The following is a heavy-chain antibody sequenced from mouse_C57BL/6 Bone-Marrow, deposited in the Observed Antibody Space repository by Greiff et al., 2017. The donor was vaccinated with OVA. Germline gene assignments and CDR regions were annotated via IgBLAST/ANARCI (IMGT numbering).Heavy chain of an antibody. CDR2: IRLKSDNYAT. D-gene: IGHD4-1*01. CDR1: GFTFSNYW. J-gene: IGHJ2*01. Sequence: EVKLVESGGGLVQPGGSMKLSCVASGFTFSNYWMNWVRQSPEQGLEWVAQIRLKSDNYATHYAESVKGRFTISRDDSKSSVYLQMNNLRAEDTGIYYCTGRLGVDYWGQGTTLTVSS. CDR3: TGRLGVDY. V-gene: IGHV6-3*01.